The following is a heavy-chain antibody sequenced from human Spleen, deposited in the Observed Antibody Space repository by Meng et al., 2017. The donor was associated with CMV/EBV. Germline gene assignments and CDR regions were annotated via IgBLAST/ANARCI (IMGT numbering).Heavy chain of an antibody. CDR1: GYTFTAYY. V-gene: IGHV1-2*02. D-gene: IGHD3-16*02. CDR3: AREGYSAFDH. J-gene: IGHJ4*02. CDR2: INPNSGDT. Sequence: ASVKVSCKTSGYTFTAYYLHWVRQAPGQGLEWMGWINPNSGDTHYAQRFQGRVTMTRDTSISMFHMEMSGLTYDDTAIYYCAREGYSAFDHWGQGTLVPVSS.